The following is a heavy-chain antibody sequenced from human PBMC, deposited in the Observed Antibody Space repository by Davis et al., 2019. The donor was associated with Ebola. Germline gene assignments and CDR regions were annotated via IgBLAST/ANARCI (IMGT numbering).Heavy chain of an antibody. CDR2: IRAGGDTT. CDR3: AKDQAAMVRIVDY. D-gene: IGHD5-18*01. CDR1: GFTFSSYA. V-gene: IGHV3-23*01. J-gene: IGHJ4*02. Sequence: GGSLRLSCAASGFTFSSYAMSWVRQAPGKGLEWVSGIRAGGDTTYYADSVKGRFTISRDNSKNTLYLQMTSLRAEDTAVYYCAKDQAAMVRIVDYWGQGTLVTVSS.